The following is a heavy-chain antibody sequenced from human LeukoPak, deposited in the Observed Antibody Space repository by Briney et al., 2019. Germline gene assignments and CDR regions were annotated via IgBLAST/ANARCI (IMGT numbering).Heavy chain of an antibody. D-gene: IGHD3-22*01. V-gene: IGHV4-34*01. CDR1: GGSFSGYY. CDR2: INHSGST. CDR3: AIKKNYYDSSGYYYVFDY. J-gene: IGHJ4*02. Sequence: SETLSLTCAVYGGSFSGYYWSWIRQPPGKGLEWIGEINHSGSTNYNPSLKSRVTISVDTSKNQFSLKLSSVTAADTAVYYCAIKKNYYDSSGYYYVFDYWGQGTLVTVSS.